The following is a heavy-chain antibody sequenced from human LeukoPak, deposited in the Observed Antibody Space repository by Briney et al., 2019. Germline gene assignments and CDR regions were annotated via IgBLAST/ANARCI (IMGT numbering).Heavy chain of an antibody. J-gene: IGHJ4*02. CDR2: ISSTRSTI. Sequence: GGSLRLSCAASGFTFSSYSMNWVRQAPGKGLDWVSYISSTRSTIYYADSVKGRFTISRDNSKNTLYLQMNSLRAVDTAVYYCAKDDGWVQYANWGQGTLVTVSS. CDR1: GFTFSSYS. CDR3: AKDDGWVQYAN. V-gene: IGHV3-48*01. D-gene: IGHD5-24*01.